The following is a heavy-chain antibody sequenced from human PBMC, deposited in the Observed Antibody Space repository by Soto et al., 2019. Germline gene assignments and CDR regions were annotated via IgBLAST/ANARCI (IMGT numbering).Heavy chain of an antibody. CDR2: IKSKTDGGTT. Sequence: GGSLRLSCAASGFTFSNAWMGGVRQAPGKGLEWVGRIKSKTDGGTTDYAAPVKGGFTISRDDSKNTLYLQMNSLKTEDQTGGASETLSLTCTVSGGSVSSGSYYW. CDR3: ETLSLTCTVSGGSVSSGSYY. V-gene: IGHV3-15*01. CDR1: GFTFSNAW. D-gene: IGHD6-19*01. J-gene: IGHJ4*01.